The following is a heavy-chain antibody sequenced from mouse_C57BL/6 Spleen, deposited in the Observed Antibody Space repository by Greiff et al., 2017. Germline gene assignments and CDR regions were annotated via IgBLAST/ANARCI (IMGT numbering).Heavy chain of an antibody. V-gene: IGHV1-64*01. D-gene: IGHD1-1*01. CDR1: GYTFTSYW. J-gene: IGHJ2*01. CDR3: ASPLITTVVNCDY. CDR2: IHPNSGST. Sequence: QVQLQQSGAELVKPGASVKLSCKASGYTFTSYWMHWVKQRPGQGLEWIGMIHPNSGSTNYNEKFKSKATLTVDKSSSTAYMQLSSLTSEDSAVYYCASPLITTVVNCDYWGQGTTLTVSS.